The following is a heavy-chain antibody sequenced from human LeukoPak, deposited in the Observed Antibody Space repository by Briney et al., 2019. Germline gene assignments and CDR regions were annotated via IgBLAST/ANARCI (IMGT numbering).Heavy chain of an antibody. J-gene: IGHJ4*02. Sequence: KSGGSLRLSCAASGFTFSSYSMNWVRQAPGKGLEWVSSISSSSSYIYYADSVKGRFTISRDNAKNSLYLQMNSLRAEDTAVYYCARDGAYSNPTALLEIDYWGQGTLVTVSS. CDR1: GFTFSSYS. D-gene: IGHD4-11*01. CDR3: ARDGAYSNPTALLEIDY. CDR2: ISSSSSYI. V-gene: IGHV3-21*01.